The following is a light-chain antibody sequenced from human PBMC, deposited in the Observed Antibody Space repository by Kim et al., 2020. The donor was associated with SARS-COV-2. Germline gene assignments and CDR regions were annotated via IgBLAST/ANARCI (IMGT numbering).Light chain of an antibody. V-gene: IGKV3-15*01. CDR1: QSVNSN. CDR2: GAS. J-gene: IGKJ2*01. Sequence: EIVMTQSPATLSVSPGERATLSCRASQSVNSNLAWYQQKPGQAPMLLIYGASTRATGIPARFSGSGSGTEFTLTISSLQSEDFALYSCLQYNHWYTFGQGTKLEI. CDR3: LQYNHWYT.